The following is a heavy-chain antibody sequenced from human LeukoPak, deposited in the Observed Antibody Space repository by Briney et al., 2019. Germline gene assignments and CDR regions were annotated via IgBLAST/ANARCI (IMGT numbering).Heavy chain of an antibody. CDR3: VRGGLLSFDY. CDR2: IIPIFGTA. CDR1: GGTFSSYA. V-gene: IGHV1-69*06. J-gene: IGHJ4*02. Sequence: SVKFSCKASGGTFSSYAISWVRQSPGQGLEWMGGIIPIFGTANYAQKFQGRVTITADKSTSTAYMELSSLRSEDTAVYYCVRGGLLSFDYWGQGTLVTVSS. D-gene: IGHD2-15*01.